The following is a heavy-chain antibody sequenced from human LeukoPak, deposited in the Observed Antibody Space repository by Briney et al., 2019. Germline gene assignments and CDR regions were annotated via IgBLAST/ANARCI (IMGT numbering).Heavy chain of an antibody. Sequence: AGTLCLTCTASGGSISSYDWSWVRQPPGKGLEWVGYIYTSGSTNYNPSLKSRVTISVDTSKNQFSLKLSSVTAADTAVYYCARLSCYTCWFDPWGQGTLVTVSS. CDR1: GGSISSYD. CDR3: ARLSCYTCWFDP. J-gene: IGHJ5*02. D-gene: IGHD2-2*02. V-gene: IGHV4-4*09. CDR2: IYTSGST.